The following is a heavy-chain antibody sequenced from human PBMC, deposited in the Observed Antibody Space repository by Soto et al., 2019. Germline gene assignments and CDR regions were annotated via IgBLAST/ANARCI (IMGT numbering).Heavy chain of an antibody. J-gene: IGHJ5*02. CDR1: CGSVTGGGYY. D-gene: IGHD2-21*02. CDR3: ARGSDGVWNWFDP. Sequence: PSETLSLTCSFSCGSVTGGGYYWSWIRQLPGKGLEWIGYIYHTGSTFYNPSLMSRVTISVDRSQNHFSLKLTSVTAAGTAVYYCARGSDGVWNWFDPWGQGTQVTVSS. CDR2: IYHTGST. V-gene: IGHV4-30-2*01.